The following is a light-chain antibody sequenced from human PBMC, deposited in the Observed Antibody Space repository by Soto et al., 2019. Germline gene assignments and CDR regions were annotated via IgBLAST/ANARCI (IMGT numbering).Light chain of an antibody. J-gene: IGLJ2*01. CDR2: RND. Sequence: QSVLTQPPSASGTPGQRVTISCSGSSSNIGSNYVYWYQQFPGTAPKLLIYRNDQRPSGVPDRFSGSKSGTSASLAIRGLRAEDEGDYYCATWDDSLSGVFGGGTKLTVL. CDR1: SSNIGSNY. CDR3: ATWDDSLSGV. V-gene: IGLV1-47*01.